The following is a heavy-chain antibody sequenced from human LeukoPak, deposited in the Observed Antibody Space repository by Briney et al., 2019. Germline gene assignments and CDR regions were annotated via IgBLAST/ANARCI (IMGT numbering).Heavy chain of an antibody. V-gene: IGHV1-46*01. J-gene: IGHJ4*02. CDR1: GYTFTSYY. D-gene: IGHD6-19*01. Sequence: ASVKVSCKASGYTFTSYYMHWVRQAPGQGLEWMGVINPSGGSTSYAQKFQGRVTMTRGTSTSTVYMELSSLRSEDTAVYYCARAWSSGWYVTGNYFDYWGQGTLVTVSS. CDR3: ARAWSSGWYVTGNYFDY. CDR2: INPSGGST.